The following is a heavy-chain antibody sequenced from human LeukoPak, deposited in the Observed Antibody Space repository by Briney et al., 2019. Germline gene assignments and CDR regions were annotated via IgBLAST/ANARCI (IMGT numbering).Heavy chain of an antibody. CDR2: VSSGDKTT. CDR1: GFTIITNT. Sequence: GTLSLSCAASGFTIITNTMNWLRQGQGNGLEWGSTVSSGDKTTFYADSVKGRFTISTDNSTNMLYLQMKSLRADDTAIYYCGRCSGGTCFSFTLPTYSWYDPWGQGTLVTVSS. CDR3: GRCSGGTCFSFTLPTYSWYDP. V-gene: IGHV3-23*01. J-gene: IGHJ5*02. D-gene: IGHD2-15*01.